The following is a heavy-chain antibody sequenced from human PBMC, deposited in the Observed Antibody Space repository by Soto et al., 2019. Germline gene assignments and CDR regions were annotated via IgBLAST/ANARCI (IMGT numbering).Heavy chain of an antibody. CDR3: AKHHVPRVGAHDQ. CDR1: GFIFSNFA. Sequence: GGSLRLSCATSGFIFSNFAMSWVRQAPGKGLGWVSTISGSSVTTRYADSVKGRFTMSRDNSKNTVYLQVNSLRAEDTAVYYCAKHHVPRVGAHDQWGQGSLVTVSS. V-gene: IGHV3-23*01. J-gene: IGHJ4*02. CDR2: ISGSSVTT. D-gene: IGHD1-26*01.